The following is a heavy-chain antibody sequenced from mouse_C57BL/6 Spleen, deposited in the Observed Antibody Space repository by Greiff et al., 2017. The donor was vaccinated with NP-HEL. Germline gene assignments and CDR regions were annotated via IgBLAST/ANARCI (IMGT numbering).Heavy chain of an antibody. V-gene: IGHV1-50*01. CDR1: GYTFTSYW. J-gene: IGHJ2*01. D-gene: IGHD1-1*01. CDR3: AGFSSSYLYFFAY. Sequence: VQLQQPGAELVKPGASVKLSCKASGYTFTSYWMQWVKQRPGQGLEWIGAIDPADSNTNYNEKFKGKATLTVDTSSSTAYMQLSSLTSEDSAVYYCAGFSSSYLYFFAYWGQGTTLTVSS. CDR2: IDPADSNT.